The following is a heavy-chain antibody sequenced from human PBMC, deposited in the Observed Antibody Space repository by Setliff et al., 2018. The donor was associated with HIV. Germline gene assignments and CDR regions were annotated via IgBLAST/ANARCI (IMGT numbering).Heavy chain of an antibody. CDR2: IYYSGIT. CDR3: ARDRTDYNVLTGQNYYYYGMDV. V-gene: IGHV4-59*11. J-gene: IGHJ6*02. D-gene: IGHD3-9*01. Sequence: PSETLSLTCTVSGGSISSHYWSWIRQPPGKGLEWIGYIYYSGITNYNPSLKSRATISVDTSKNQFSLKLSSVTAADTAVYYCARDRTDYNVLTGQNYYYYGMDVWGQGTTVTVSS. CDR1: GGSISSHY.